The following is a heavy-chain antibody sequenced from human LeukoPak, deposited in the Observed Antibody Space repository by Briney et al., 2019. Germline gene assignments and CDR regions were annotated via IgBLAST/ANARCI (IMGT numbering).Heavy chain of an antibody. CDR3: ARDMSHMRWFDP. J-gene: IGHJ5*02. CDR2: IYTSGST. D-gene: IGHD3-16*01. V-gene: IGHV4-61*02. Sequence: SETLSLTCTVSGGSISSGSYYWSWIRQPAGKGLEWIGRIYTSGSTNYNPSLKSRVTISVDTSKNQFSLKLSSVTAADTAVYYYARDMSHMRWFDPWGQGTLVTVSS. CDR1: GGSISSGSYY.